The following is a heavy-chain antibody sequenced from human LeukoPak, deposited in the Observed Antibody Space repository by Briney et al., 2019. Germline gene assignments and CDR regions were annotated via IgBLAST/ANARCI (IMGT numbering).Heavy chain of an antibody. Sequence: GGSLRLSCATSGFTLTSYTMHWVRQAPGKGLEWVAVVSYDGTKISYADSVKGRFTMSRDISKNTLYLQMNSLKPEDSALHYCARDRVRIWSYVGAFDSWGQGTLVTVSS. CDR2: VSYDGTKI. D-gene: IGHD2-15*01. CDR3: ARDRVRIWSYVGAFDS. CDR1: GFTLTSYT. J-gene: IGHJ4*02. V-gene: IGHV3-30-3*01.